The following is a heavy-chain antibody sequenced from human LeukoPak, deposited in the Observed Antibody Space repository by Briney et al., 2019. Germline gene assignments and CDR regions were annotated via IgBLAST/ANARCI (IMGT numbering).Heavy chain of an antibody. CDR1: GFTFDDYA. Sequence: PGGSLRLSCAASGFTFDDYAMHWVRQAPGKGLEWVSGISRNSGSIGYADSVKGRFTISRDNAKNSLYLQMNSLRAEDTALYYCAKEAYDAFDIWGQGTMVTVSS. CDR2: ISRNSGSI. V-gene: IGHV3-9*01. J-gene: IGHJ3*02. CDR3: AKEAYDAFDI.